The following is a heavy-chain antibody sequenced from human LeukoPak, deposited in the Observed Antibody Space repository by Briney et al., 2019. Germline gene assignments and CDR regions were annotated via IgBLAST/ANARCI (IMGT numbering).Heavy chain of an antibody. V-gene: IGHV4-30-2*01. D-gene: IGHD3-22*01. CDR3: ARDFEYYYDSSGRDAFDI. Sequence: PSQTLSLTCTVSGGSITRGGYSWNWLRQPPGKGLEWIAYIYHSGSTYYNPSLKSRVTISVDRSKNQFSLKLSSVTAADTAVYYCARDFEYYYDSSGRDAFDIWGQGTMVTVSS. CDR2: IYHSGST. CDR1: GGSITRGGYS. J-gene: IGHJ3*02.